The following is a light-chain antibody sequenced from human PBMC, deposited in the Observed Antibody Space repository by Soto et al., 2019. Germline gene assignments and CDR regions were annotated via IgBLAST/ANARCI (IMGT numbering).Light chain of an antibody. CDR1: QTGDSRY. CDR2: GAS. V-gene: IGKV3-20*01. J-gene: IGKJ5*01. CDR3: QYYGNSRIT. Sequence: IVMTQSPVTLSVSPGERATLSCRASQTGDSRYLAWYQQKRGQAPRLLIYGASSRATGIPDRFSGSGSGTDFTLTINRLEPEDFVVYYCQYYGNSRITFGQGTRLEIK.